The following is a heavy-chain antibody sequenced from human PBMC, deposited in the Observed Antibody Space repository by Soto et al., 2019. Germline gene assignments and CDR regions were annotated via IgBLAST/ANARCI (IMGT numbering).Heavy chain of an antibody. Sequence: PGESLKISCKGSGYSFTTYWIGWVRQMPGKGLECMGIIYPGDSDTRYGPSFQGQVTISADKSISTAYLQWSSLKASDTAMYYCARQAVAGKYYYGMDVWGQGTTVTVS. V-gene: IGHV5-51*01. D-gene: IGHD6-13*01. CDR2: IYPGDSDT. J-gene: IGHJ6*02. CDR1: GYSFTTYW. CDR3: ARQAVAGKYYYGMDV.